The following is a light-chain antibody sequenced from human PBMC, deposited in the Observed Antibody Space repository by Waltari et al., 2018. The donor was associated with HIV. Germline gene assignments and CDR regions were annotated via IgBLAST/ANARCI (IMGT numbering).Light chain of an antibody. J-gene: IGLJ2*01. CDR1: ASNIGSHD. CDR2: KNN. Sequence: QAVLTQTPSASASPGQKITISCSGSASNIGSHDAYWYHQFPGRAPKLLLSKNNQRSSGVPDRFSGSKSGTSASLTISGLRSEDEGTYFCGAWDDNLRGVFGRGTRVTVL. V-gene: IGLV1-47*01. CDR3: GAWDDNLRGV.